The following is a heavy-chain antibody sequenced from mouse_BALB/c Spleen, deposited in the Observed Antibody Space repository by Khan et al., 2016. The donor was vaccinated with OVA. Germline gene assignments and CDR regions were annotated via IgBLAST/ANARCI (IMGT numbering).Heavy chain of an antibody. D-gene: IGHD2-10*01. CDR3: ARPSYYGNPWFTY. CDR1: GFAFSSYD. Sequence: EVQGVESGGGLVKPGGSLKLSCAPSGFAFSSYDMSWVRQTPEKRLEWVATISGTGIYTYYPASVKGRFTISRDNARNTLYLQMSSLRSEDTALYYCARPSYYGNPWFTYWGQGTLVTVSA. J-gene: IGHJ3*01. CDR2: ISGTGIYT. V-gene: IGHV5-9*02.